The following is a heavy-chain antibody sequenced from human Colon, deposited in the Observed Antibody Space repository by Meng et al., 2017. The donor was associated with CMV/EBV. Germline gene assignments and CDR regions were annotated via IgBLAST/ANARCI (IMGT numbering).Heavy chain of an antibody. CDR2: ISWNSGSI. Sequence: LRLSCAASGFTFDDYAMHWVRQAPGKGLEWVSGISWNSGSIGYADSVKGRFTISRDNAKNSLYLQMNSLRAEDTALYSCAKAPGYSSSPGSYYGMDVWGQGTTVTVSS. V-gene: IGHV3-9*01. D-gene: IGHD6-13*01. J-gene: IGHJ6*02. CDR1: GFTFDDYA. CDR3: AKAPGYSSSPGSYYGMDV.